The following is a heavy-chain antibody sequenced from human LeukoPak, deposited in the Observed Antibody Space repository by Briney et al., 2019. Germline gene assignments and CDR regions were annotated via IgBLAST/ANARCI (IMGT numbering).Heavy chain of an antibody. V-gene: IGHV3-7*01. CDR2: IKQDGSEK. D-gene: IGHD3-10*01. Sequence: GGSLRLSCAASGFTFSTYWMTWVRQAPGKGLEWVANIKQDGSEKYYVDSVKGRFTISRDNAKNSLYLQMNSLRAEDTAVYYCARDVYYGSGSPRLDYWGQGTLVTVSS. J-gene: IGHJ4*02. CDR3: ARDVYYGSGSPRLDY. CDR1: GFTFSTYW.